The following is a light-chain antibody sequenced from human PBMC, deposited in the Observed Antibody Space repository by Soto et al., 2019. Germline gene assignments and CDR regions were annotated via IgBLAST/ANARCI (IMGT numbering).Light chain of an antibody. J-gene: IGLJ1*01. CDR1: SSDVGSYNY. V-gene: IGLV2-14*01. CDR3: SSYTRSNTSYV. CDR2: DVN. Sequence: QSALTQPASVSGSPGQSITISCTGTSSDVGSYNYVSWYQQHPGKAPKLMIYDVNNRPSGVSNRFSGSKSGNTASLTISGLQAEDEADYYCSSYTRSNTSYVFGTGTKLTVL.